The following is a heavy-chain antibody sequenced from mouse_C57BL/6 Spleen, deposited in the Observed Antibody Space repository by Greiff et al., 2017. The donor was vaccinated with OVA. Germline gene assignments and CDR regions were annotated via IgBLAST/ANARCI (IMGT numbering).Heavy chain of an antibody. CDR2: ISSGSSTI. CDR1: GFTFSDYG. CDR3: ARGYAGAMDY. Sequence: DVKLVESGGGLVKPGGSLKLSCAASGFTFSDYGMHWVRQAPEKGLEWVAYISSGSSTIYYADTVKGRFTISRDNAKNTLFLQMTSLRSEDTAMYYCARGYAGAMDYWGQGTSVNVSS. D-gene: IGHD6-5*01. J-gene: IGHJ4*01. V-gene: IGHV5-17*01.